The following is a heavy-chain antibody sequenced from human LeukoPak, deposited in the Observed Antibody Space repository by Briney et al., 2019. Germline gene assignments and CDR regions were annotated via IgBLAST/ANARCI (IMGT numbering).Heavy chain of an antibody. CDR3: AREGRYTHDCFDI. Sequence: PGGSLRLSCAASGFTFDGHGMSWVRQAPGKGLEWVSSINWNGRSTSYADSVRGRFIISRDGARNSQYLQMDSLRADDTALYYCAREGRYTHDCFDIWGPGTMVTVSS. J-gene: IGHJ3*02. V-gene: IGHV3-20*04. CDR2: INWNGRST. D-gene: IGHD1-1*01. CDR1: GFTFDGHG.